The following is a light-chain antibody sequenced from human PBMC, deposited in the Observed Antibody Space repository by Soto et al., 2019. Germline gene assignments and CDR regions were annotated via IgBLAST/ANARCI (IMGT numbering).Light chain of an antibody. Sequence: DIVMTQSPDTLAVSVTERATIDCKSSESLLYCCNSKNFIAWFQQKPRQPPKLLIYWASTRESVVPDRFSGSGSGTDFTLTISSLQAEDVAVYYCQQYYSTWTFGQGTKVDIK. CDR1: ESLLYCCNSKNF. CDR3: QQYYSTWT. V-gene: IGKV4-1*01. J-gene: IGKJ1*01. CDR2: WAS.